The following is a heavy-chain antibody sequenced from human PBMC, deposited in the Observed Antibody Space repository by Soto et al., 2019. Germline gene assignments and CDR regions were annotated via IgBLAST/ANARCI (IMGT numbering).Heavy chain of an antibody. Sequence: EVQLVESGGGLVKPGGSLRLSCAASGFTFSSYSMNWVRQAPGKGLEWVSSISSSSSYIYYADSVKGRFTISRDNAKNSLYLQMNSLRAEDTAVYYYASLPGGYSYATNNWFDPWGQGTLVTVSS. CDR1: GFTFSSYS. CDR3: ASLPGGYSYATNNWFDP. J-gene: IGHJ5*02. D-gene: IGHD5-18*01. CDR2: ISSSSSYI. V-gene: IGHV3-21*01.